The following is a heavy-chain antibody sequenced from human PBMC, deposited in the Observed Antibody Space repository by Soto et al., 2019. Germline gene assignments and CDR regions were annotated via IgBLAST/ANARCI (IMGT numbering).Heavy chain of an antibody. V-gene: IGHV1-3*01. CDR1: GYTFTSYA. J-gene: IGHJ1*01. Sequence: ASVKVSCKDSGYTFTSYAMHWVRQAPGQRLEWIGWINAGNGNTKYSQKFQGRVTITRDTSASTAYMELSSLRSEDTAVYYCARDSELTYDYIWGSFAEYFQHWGQGTLVTVSP. CDR3: ARDSELTYDYIWGSFAEYFQH. D-gene: IGHD3-16*01. CDR2: INAGNGNT.